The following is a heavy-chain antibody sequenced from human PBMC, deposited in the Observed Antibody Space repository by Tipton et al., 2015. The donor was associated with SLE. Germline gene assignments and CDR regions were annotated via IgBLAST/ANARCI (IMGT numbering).Heavy chain of an antibody. D-gene: IGHD5-24*01. CDR2: IRSETYGGTT. Sequence: SLRLSCKGSGFTFGDFAMTWVRQAPGKGLEWVGVIRSETYGGTTEYAASVKGRFTFSRDDSKNIAYLQMNSLKTEDTAVYYCVEMSLYGMDVWGQGTTVTVSS. V-gene: IGHV3-49*04. CDR3: VEMSLYGMDV. J-gene: IGHJ6*02. CDR1: GFTFGDFA.